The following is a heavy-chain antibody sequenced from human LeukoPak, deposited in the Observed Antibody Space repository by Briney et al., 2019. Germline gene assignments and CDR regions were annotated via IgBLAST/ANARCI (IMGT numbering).Heavy chain of an antibody. V-gene: IGHV1-2*06. CDR2: INPNSGGT. J-gene: IGHJ5*02. CDR1: GYTFTGYY. Sequence: ASVKVSCKASGYTFTGYYMHWARQAPGQGLEWMGRINPNSGGTNYAQKFQGRVTMTRDTSISTAYMELSRLRSDDTAVYYCARGAYGSGSYYSNWFDPWGQGTLVTVSS. CDR3: ARGAYGSGSYYSNWFDP. D-gene: IGHD3-10*01.